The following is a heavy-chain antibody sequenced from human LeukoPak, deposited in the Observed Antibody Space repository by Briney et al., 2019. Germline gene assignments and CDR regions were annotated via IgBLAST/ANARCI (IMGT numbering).Heavy chain of an antibody. CDR3: AKDRGHPYSSYFIDY. V-gene: IGHV3-23*01. Sequence: GGSLRLSCAASGFTFSSFAMTWVRQAPGKGLEWVSTIIDTGHSTYYADSVKGRFTISRDSSKNTLYLQMNSLRAEDTAVYYCAKDRGHPYSSYFIDYWGQGTLVTVSS. CDR2: IIDTGHST. J-gene: IGHJ4*02. D-gene: IGHD4-11*01. CDR1: GFTFSSFA.